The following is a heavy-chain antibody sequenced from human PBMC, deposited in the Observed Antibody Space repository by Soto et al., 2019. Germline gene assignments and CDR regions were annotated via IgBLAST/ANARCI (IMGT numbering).Heavy chain of an antibody. CDR2: INPDGSTT. Sequence: HPGGSLRLSCTASGFTFSTYWMNWVRQAPGKGMDWVSLINPDGSTTTYAESVKGRFTIFRDNAKNTVYLQMTSLRVEDTAVYYCARDLRGIPDYCGQRTLVTVSS. V-gene: IGHV3-74*03. D-gene: IGHD2-15*01. CDR3: ARDLRGIPDY. CDR1: GFTFSTYW. J-gene: IGHJ4*02.